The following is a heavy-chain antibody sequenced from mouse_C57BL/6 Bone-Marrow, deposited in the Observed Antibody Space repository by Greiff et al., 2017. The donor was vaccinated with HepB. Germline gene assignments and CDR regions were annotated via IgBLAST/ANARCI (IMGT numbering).Heavy chain of an antibody. D-gene: IGHD1-1*01. CDR2: ISYDGSN. CDR3: ASIRSYYYGSSSYWYFDV. CDR1: GYSITSGYY. J-gene: IGHJ1*03. Sequence: ESGPGLVKPSQSLSLTCSVTGYSITSGYYWNWIRQFPGNKLEWMGYISYDGSNNYNPSLKNRISITRDTSKNQFFLKLNSVTTEDTATYYCASIRSYYYGSSSYWYFDVWGTGTTVTVSS. V-gene: IGHV3-6*01.